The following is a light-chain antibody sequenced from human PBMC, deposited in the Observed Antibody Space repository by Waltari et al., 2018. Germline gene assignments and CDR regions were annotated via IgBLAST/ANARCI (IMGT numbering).Light chain of an antibody. CDR1: QSVGTY. CDR2: DAA. V-gene: IGKV3-11*01. J-gene: IGKJ2*01. CDR3: QQRSNWTPHT. Sequence: EIVLTQSPGTLSLSPGETATLSCRASQSVGTYLAWYQQKPGQAPRLLLFDAANTATGIPDRVRGSGSGTDFTLTISSLEPEDFAVYYCQQRSNWTPHTFGQGARLEIK.